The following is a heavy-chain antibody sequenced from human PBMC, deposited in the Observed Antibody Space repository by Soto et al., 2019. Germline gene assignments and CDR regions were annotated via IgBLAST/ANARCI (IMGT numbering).Heavy chain of an antibody. J-gene: IGHJ6*03. Sequence: PGGSLRLSCAASGFTVSSNYMSWVRQAPGKGLEWVSVIYSGGSTYYADSVKGRFTISRDNSKNTLYLQMNSLRAEDTAVYYCARESHLGELSSYGYYYYYMDVWGKGTTVTVSS. V-gene: IGHV3-66*01. CDR1: GFTVSSNY. CDR2: IYSGGST. CDR3: ARESHLGELSSYGYYYYYMDV. D-gene: IGHD3-16*02.